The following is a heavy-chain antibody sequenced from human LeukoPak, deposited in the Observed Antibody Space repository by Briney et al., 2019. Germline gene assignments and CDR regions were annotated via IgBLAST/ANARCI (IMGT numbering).Heavy chain of an antibody. J-gene: IGHJ4*02. CDR2: IFYSGST. D-gene: IGHD3-10*01. Sequence: SETLSLTCTVSDGSISSYYWNWIRQPPGKGLEWIGYIFYSGSTNYSPSLKSRVTISVDTSKNQFSLKLNSVTAADTAVYYCARDQALLWFGELLSTTQYYFDYWGQGTLVTVSS. V-gene: IGHV4-59*01. CDR3: ARDQALLWFGELLSTTQYYFDY. CDR1: DGSISSYY.